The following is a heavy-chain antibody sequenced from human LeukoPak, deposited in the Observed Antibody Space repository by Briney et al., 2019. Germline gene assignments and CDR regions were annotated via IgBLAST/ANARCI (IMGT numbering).Heavy chain of an antibody. D-gene: IGHD5-12*01. CDR3: AQVATLKTNYYYYGMDV. CDR1: GGSISSGDYY. CDR2: IYYSGST. V-gene: IGHV4-30-4*01. J-gene: IGHJ6*02. Sequence: SETLSLTCTVSGGSISSGDYYWSWIRQPPGKGLEWIGCIYYSGSTYYNPSLKSRVTISVDTSKNQFSLKLSSVTAADTAVYYCAQVATLKTNYYYYGMDVWGQGTTVTVSS.